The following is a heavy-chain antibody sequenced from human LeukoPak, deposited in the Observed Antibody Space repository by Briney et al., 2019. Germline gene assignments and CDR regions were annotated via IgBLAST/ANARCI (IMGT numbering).Heavy chain of an antibody. CDR1: GGSISSYY. J-gene: IGHJ5*02. D-gene: IGHD2-2*01. CDR2: IYTSGST. Sequence: SETLSLTCTVSGGSISSYYWSWIRQPAGKGLEWIGRIYTSGSTNYNPSLKSRVTMSVDTSKNQFSLKLSSVTAADTAVYYCARDTVVVPAATNWFDPWGQGTLVTVSS. V-gene: IGHV4-4*07. CDR3: ARDTVVVPAATNWFDP.